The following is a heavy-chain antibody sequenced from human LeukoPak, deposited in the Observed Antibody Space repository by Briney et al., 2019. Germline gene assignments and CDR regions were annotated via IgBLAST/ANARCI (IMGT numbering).Heavy chain of an antibody. CDR2: FDWDDDK. CDR3: ARTRGQYYYDSSGYPFDY. CDR1: GFSLSTTGMC. V-gene: IGHV2-70*11. Sequence: SGPTLVNPTQTLTLTCTFSGFSLSTTGMCVSWIRQPPGKALEWLARFDWDDDKRYSTSLKTRLTISKDTSKNQVVLTMTNMDPADTATYYCARTRGQYYYDSSGYPFDYWGQGTLVTVSS. J-gene: IGHJ4*02. D-gene: IGHD3-22*01.